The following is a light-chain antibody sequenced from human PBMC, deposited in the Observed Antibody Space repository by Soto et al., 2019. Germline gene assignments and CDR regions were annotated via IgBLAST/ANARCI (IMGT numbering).Light chain of an antibody. V-gene: IGKV1-39*01. CDR3: QQTYITPYT. J-gene: IGKJ2*01. CDR1: QNIAGY. Sequence: DIQMTQSPSSLSVSVGDRVTITCRASQNIAGYLNWYQQKPGKAPELLIYGSSTLQSGVPSSFSGSGSGTDFTLTISSLQPEDFATYYCQQTYITPYTFGKGTNLEIK. CDR2: GSS.